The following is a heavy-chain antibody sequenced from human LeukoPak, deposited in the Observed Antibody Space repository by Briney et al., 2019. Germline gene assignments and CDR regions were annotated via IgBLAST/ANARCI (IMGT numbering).Heavy chain of an antibody. Sequence: SETLSLTCPVSGGSISSYYWSWIRQPPGKGLEWIGYIYYSGSTNYNPSLKSRVTISVDTSKNQFSLKLSSVTAADTAVYYCARGAHSGWYDYWGQGTLVTVSS. CDR2: IYYSGST. CDR1: GGSISSYY. D-gene: IGHD6-19*01. J-gene: IGHJ4*02. CDR3: ARGAHSGWYDY. V-gene: IGHV4-59*12.